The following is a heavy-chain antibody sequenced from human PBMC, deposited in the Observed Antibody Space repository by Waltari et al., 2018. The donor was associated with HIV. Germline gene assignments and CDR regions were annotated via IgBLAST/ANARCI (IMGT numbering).Heavy chain of an antibody. CDR3: ARAETATGSYYYYGMDV. V-gene: IGHV4-38-2*01. CDR2: IYHSGST. Sequence: QVQLQESGPGLVKPSETLSLTCAVCGYSISSGYYWGWIRQPPGKGLEWIGSIYHSGSTYYNPSLKSRVTISVDTSKNQFSLKLSSVTAADTAVYYCARAETATGSYYYYGMDVWGQGTTVTVSS. D-gene: IGHD6-25*01. J-gene: IGHJ6*02. CDR1: GYSISSGYY.